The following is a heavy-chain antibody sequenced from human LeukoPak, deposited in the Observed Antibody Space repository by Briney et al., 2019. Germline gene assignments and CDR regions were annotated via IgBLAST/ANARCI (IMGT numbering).Heavy chain of an antibody. D-gene: IGHD3-10*01. CDR1: GGSFSGYY. V-gene: IGHV4-59*01. Sequence: SETLSLTCAVYGGSFSGYYWTWIRQPPGKGLEWTGDIYYSGSTNYNPSLKSRLTISVDTSKNQFSLKLSSVTAADTAVYYCAREVRAIVRGVIWWFDPWGQGTLVTVSS. CDR3: AREVRAIVRGVIWWFDP. CDR2: IYYSGST. J-gene: IGHJ5*02.